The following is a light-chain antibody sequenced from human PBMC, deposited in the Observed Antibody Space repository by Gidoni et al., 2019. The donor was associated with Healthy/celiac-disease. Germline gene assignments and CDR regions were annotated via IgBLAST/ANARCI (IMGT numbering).Light chain of an antibody. CDR2: GKN. Sequence: SSELTQDPAVSVALGQTVRITCQGDSLRSYYASWYQQKPGQAPVLVIYGKNNRPSGIPDPFSGSSSGNTASLTITGAQAEDEADYYCNSRNSSANHHVVFGGGTKLTVL. J-gene: IGLJ2*01. V-gene: IGLV3-19*01. CDR1: SLRSYY. CDR3: NSRNSSANHHVV.